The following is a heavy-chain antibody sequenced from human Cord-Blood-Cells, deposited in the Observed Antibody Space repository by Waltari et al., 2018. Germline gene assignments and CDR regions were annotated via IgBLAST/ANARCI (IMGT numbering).Heavy chain of an antibody. Sequence: QITLKESGPTLVKPTQTLTLTCTFSGFSLSTSGVGVGWIRQPPGKALEWLALIYWDDDKRYSPSLKSRLTITKDTSKNQVVLTMTNMDPVDTATYYCAHRPHSSSWYMDWYFDLWGRGTLVTVSS. D-gene: IGHD6-13*01. CDR2: IYWDDDK. CDR3: AHRPHSSSWYMDWYFDL. CDR1: GFSLSTSGVG. J-gene: IGHJ2*01. V-gene: IGHV2-5*02.